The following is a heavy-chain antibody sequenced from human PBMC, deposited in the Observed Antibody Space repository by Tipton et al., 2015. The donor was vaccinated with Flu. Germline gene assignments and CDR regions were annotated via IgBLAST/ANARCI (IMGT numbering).Heavy chain of an antibody. V-gene: IGHV4-34*01. CDR3: ARPGVAEYYFDY. CDR1: GGSFRAYY. Sequence: LRLSCAVYGGSFRAYYWSWIRQPPGKGLEWIGEINHSGSTNYNPSLKSRVTISVDKSKNQFSLKPSSVTAADTAVYYCARPGVAEYYFDYWGQGTLVTVSS. D-gene: IGHD1-14*01. J-gene: IGHJ4*02. CDR2: INHSGST.